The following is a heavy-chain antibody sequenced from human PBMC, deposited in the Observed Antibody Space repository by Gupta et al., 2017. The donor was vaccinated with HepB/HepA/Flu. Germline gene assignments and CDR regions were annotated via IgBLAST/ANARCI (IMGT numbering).Heavy chain of an antibody. V-gene: IGHV3-30-3*01. D-gene: IGHD5-24*01. J-gene: IGHJ4*02. Sequence: QVQLVESGGGVVQPGRSLSLSCAVSGFTFSSYDMRWVRQAPGKGLEWVAVILYDGSNKYYADSVKGRFTISRDNSKNTLYLQMNSLSAEDTAVYYCARRETGWGQGTRVTVSS. CDR3: ARRETG. CDR1: GFTFSSYD. CDR2: ILYDGSNK.